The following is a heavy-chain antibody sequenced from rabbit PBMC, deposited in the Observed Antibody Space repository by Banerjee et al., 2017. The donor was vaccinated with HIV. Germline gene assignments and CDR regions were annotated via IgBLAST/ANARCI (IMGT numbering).Heavy chain of an antibody. Sequence: QSLEESGGDLVKPEGSLTLTCTASGFSFSSSYWMCWVRQAPGKGLEWIACIYAGDGGTVYASWAKGRFTISKTSSTTVTLQMTSLTAADTATYFCARSYGGGGDVRHFKLWGQGTLVTVS. CDR3: ARSYGGGGDVRHFKL. V-gene: IGHV1S40*01. CDR2: IYAGDGGT. J-gene: IGHJ4*01. CDR1: GFSFSSSYW. D-gene: IGHD4-2*01.